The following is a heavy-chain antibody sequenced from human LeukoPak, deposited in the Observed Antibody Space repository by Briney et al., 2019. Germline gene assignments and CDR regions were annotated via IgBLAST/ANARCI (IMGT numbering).Heavy chain of an antibody. CDR1: GGSISSSGQS. V-gene: IGHV4-61*05. Sequence: SETLSLTCSVSGGSISSSGQSWGWIRQPPGKGLEWIGDIDYSGRTNYNPSLKSRVTISVDTSKNQFSLKLSPVTAADTAVYYCARHLWRGGTTDSFDIWGQGTMVSVSS. CDR3: ARHLWRGGTTDSFDI. D-gene: IGHD3-10*01. J-gene: IGHJ3*02. CDR2: IDYSGRT.